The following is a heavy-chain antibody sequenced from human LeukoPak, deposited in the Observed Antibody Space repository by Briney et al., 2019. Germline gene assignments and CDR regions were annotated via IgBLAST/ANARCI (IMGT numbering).Heavy chain of an antibody. CDR3: ARDNCSNTSCPYNWFDP. J-gene: IGHJ5*02. V-gene: IGHV4-4*07. CDR2: IYTSGST. CDR1: GGSISSYY. D-gene: IGHD2-2*01. Sequence: SETLSLTCTVSGGSISSYYWSWIRQPAGKGLEWIGRIYTSGSTNYNPSLKSRVTMSVDTSKNQFSLKLSSVTAADTAVYYCARDNCSNTSCPYNWFDPWGQGTLVTVSS.